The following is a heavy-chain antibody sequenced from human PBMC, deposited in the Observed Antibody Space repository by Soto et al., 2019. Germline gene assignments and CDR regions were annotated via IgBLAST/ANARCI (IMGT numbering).Heavy chain of an antibody. CDR2: IYYSGST. Sequence: SETLSLTCTVSGGSISSGDYYWSWIRQPPGKGLEWIGYIYYSGSTYYNPSLKSRVTISVDTSKNQFSLKLSSVTAADTAVYYCAREVVAAPNWFDPWGQGTLVTVSS. CDR1: GGSISSGDYY. V-gene: IGHV4-30-4*01. D-gene: IGHD2-2*01. J-gene: IGHJ5*02. CDR3: AREVVAAPNWFDP.